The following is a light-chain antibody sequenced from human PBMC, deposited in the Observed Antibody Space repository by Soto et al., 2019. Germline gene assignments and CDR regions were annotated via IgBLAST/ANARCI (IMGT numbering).Light chain of an antibody. V-gene: IGLV2-14*01. J-gene: IGLJ1*01. CDR2: EVS. CDR3: SSYTSSSTLLV. Sequence: QSALTQPASVSGSPGQSITISCTGTRXDVGGYNYVSWYQQHPGKAPKLMIYEVSNRPSGVSNRFSGSKSGNTASLTISGLQAEDEADYYCSSYTSSSTLLVFGTGTKVTVL. CDR1: RXDVGGYNY.